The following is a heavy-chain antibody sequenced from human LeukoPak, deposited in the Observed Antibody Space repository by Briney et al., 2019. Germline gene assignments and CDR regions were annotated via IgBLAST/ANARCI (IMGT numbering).Heavy chain of an antibody. D-gene: IGHD2-2*01. Sequence: SETLSLTCAVYGGSFSGYYWSWIRQPPGKGLEWIGEINHSGSTNYNPSLKSRVTISVDTSKNQFSLKLSSVTAADMAVYYCARESYCSSTSCHDYWGQGTLVTVSS. CDR3: ARESYCSSTSCHDY. CDR1: GGSFSGYY. CDR2: INHSGST. J-gene: IGHJ4*02. V-gene: IGHV4-34*01.